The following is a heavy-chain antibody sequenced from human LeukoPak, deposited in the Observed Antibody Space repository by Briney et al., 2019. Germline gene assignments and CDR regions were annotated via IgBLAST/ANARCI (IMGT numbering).Heavy chain of an antibody. CDR2: IIPIFGTA. V-gene: IGHV1-69*05. J-gene: IGHJ2*01. CDR3: ARDRSGGLTPRCFDL. D-gene: IGHD3-16*01. Sequence: SVKVSCKASGGTFSSYAISWVRQAPGQGLEWMGGIIPIFGTANYAQKFQGRVTITTDESTSTAYMELSSLRSEDTAVYYCARDRSGGLTPRCFDLWGRGTLVTVSS. CDR1: GGTFSSYA.